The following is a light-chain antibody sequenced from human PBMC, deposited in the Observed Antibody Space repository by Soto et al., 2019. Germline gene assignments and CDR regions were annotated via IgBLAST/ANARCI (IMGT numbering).Light chain of an antibody. CDR1: QSVSTT. CDR3: QQYDNWPYT. J-gene: IGKJ2*01. V-gene: IGKV3-15*01. Sequence: EIVMTQSPATLSVSPGERATLSCRASQSVSTTLAWYQQKPGQAPRLLIYRASIRATGVPARFSGGGSGAEFTLTISSLQSEDFAVYYCQQYDNWPYTFGQGTKLDIK. CDR2: RAS.